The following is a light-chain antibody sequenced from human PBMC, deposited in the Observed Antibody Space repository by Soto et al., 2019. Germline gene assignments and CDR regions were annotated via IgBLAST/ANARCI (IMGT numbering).Light chain of an antibody. V-gene: IGLV1-44*01. CDR3: AAWDDSLSGLVV. Sequence: QSVLTQPPSASGTPGQRVTISCSGSSSNIGSNTVTWYQQLPGTAPKLLIFGNNQRPSGVPDRFSGSKSGTSASLAISGLQSEDEADYYCAAWDDSLSGLVVFGGGIKLTVL. CDR2: GNN. CDR1: SSNIGSNT. J-gene: IGLJ2*01.